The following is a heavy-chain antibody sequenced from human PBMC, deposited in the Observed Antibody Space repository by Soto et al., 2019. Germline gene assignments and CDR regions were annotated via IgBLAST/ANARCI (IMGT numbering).Heavy chain of an antibody. V-gene: IGHV1-18*01. D-gene: IGHD6-19*01. CDR3: AGGQQWLVLGGIFDY. CDR1: GYTFTSYG. J-gene: IGHJ4*02. Sequence: QVQLVQSGAEVKKPGASVKVSCKASGYTFTSYGISWVRQAPGQGLEWMGWISAYNGNTNYAQKLQARVTMTTDTPTSTGYMELRSLRSDDTAVYYCAGGQQWLVLGGIFDYWGQGTLVTVSS. CDR2: ISAYNGNT.